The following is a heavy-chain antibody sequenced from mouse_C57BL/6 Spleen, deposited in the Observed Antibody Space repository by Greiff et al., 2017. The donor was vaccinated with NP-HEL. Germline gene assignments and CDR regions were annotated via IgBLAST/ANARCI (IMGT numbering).Heavy chain of an antibody. Sequence: VQLQQPGAELVMPGASVKLSCKASGYTFTSYWMHWVKQRPGQGLEWIGEIDPSDSYTNYNQKFKGKSTLTVDKSSSTAYMQLSSLTSEDSAVYYCATFTAYEAYWGQGTLVTVSA. CDR2: IDPSDSYT. CDR3: ATFTAYEAY. CDR1: GYTFTSYW. V-gene: IGHV1-69*01. J-gene: IGHJ3*01. D-gene: IGHD2-12*01.